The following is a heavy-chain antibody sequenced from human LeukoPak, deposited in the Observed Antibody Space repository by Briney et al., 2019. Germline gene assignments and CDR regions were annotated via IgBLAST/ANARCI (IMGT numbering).Heavy chain of an antibody. CDR3: AKAGGWYNLVDYFYF. CDR2: ISGSGGST. D-gene: IGHD6-19*01. CDR1: GFTFSSYG. V-gene: IGHV3-23*01. J-gene: IGHJ4*02. Sequence: GGSVRLSCAAAGFTFSSYGMSWVRQAQGKGVEGVSAISGSGGSTYYADSGKGGCTMDRENSKKTVYRKMNSLRPEDTAVYYCAKAGGWYNLVDYFYFYDQGTRAPVSS.